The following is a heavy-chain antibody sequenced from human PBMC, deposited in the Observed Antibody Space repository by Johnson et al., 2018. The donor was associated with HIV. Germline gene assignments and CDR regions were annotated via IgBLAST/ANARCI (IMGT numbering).Heavy chain of an antibody. V-gene: IGHV3-30*04. CDR1: GFTFSSYA. D-gene: IGHD1-7*01. J-gene: IGHJ3*02. CDR2: ISYDGSNK. Sequence: QVQLVESGGGVVQPGRSLRLSCAASGFTFSSYAMHWVRQAPGKGLEWVAVISYDGSNKYYADSVKGRFTISRDNAKHSLYLQMNSLRAEDTAVYYCARSATGTTADAFDIWGQWTMVTVSS. CDR3: ARSATGTTADAFDI.